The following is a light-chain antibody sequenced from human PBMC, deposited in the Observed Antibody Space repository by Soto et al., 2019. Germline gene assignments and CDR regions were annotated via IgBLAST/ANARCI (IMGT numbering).Light chain of an antibody. Sequence: DIVMTQSPLSLPVTPGEPASISCRSSQSLLPSNGYNYLDLYFLQKPGQSPQLLIYLGSNRASGVPDRFSGSGSGTDFTLKISRVEAEDVGVYFCMQALQTPFTFGQGTKLEI. J-gene: IGKJ2*01. CDR1: QSLLPSNGYNY. CDR3: MQALQTPFT. V-gene: IGKV2-28*01. CDR2: LGS.